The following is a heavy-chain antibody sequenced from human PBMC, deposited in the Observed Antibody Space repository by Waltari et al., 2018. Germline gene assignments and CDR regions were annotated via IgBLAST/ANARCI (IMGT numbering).Heavy chain of an antibody. J-gene: IGHJ5*02. CDR1: GFGFSGAA. Sequence: ELQLVESGGGLVKPGGSLRPTCAASGFGFSGAAMNWVRQAPGKGLEWVSSIGGGSRSYIFYADSVKGRFTVSRDNAKNSLYLQMNSLRAGDTAVYYCTRDLYGSGGDWFDPWGQGTLVTVSS. CDR2: IGGGSRSYI. D-gene: IGHD3-10*01. CDR3: TRDLYGSGGDWFDP. V-gene: IGHV3-21*03.